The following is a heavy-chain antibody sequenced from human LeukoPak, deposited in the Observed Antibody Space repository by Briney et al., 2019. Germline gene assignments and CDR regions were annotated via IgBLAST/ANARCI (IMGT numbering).Heavy chain of an antibody. CDR1: GYSISSGYY. CDR2: IYYSGST. CDR3: ARCRGSPIYYFDY. J-gene: IGHJ4*02. Sequence: SSETLSLTCTVSGYSISSGYYWGWIRQPPGKGLGWIGYIYYSGSTNYNPSLKSRVTISVDMSKNQFSLKLSSVTAADTAVYYCARCRGSPIYYFDYWGQGTLVTVSS. V-gene: IGHV4-61*01.